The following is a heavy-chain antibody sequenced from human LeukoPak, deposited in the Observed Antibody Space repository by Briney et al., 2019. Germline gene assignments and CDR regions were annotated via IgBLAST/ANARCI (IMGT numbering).Heavy chain of an antibody. J-gene: IGHJ4*02. Sequence: PSETLSLTCAVYGGSFSGYYWSWIRQPPGKGLEWIGEINHSGSTNYNPSLKSRVTISVDTSKNQFSLKLSSVTAADTAVYYCARGDYGGFVDYWGQGTLVTVFS. V-gene: IGHV4-34*01. D-gene: IGHD4-23*01. CDR2: INHSGST. CDR3: ARGDYGGFVDY. CDR1: GGSFSGYY.